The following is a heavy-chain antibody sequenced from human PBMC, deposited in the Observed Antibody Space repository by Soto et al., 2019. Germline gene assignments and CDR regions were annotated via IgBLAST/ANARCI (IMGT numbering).Heavy chain of an antibody. CDR3: ARDGPGVRGVTTYYYYYGMDV. CDR1: GFTFSSYS. J-gene: IGHJ6*02. D-gene: IGHD3-10*01. CDR2: ISSSSSYI. Sequence: LRLSCAASGFTFSSYSMNWVRQAPGKGLEWVSSISSSSSYIYYADSVKGRFTISRDNAKNSLYLQMNSLRAEDTAVYYCARDGPGVRGVTTYYYYYGMDVWGQGTTVTVSS. V-gene: IGHV3-21*01.